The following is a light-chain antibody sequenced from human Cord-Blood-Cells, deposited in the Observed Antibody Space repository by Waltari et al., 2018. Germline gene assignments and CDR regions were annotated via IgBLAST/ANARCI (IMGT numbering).Light chain of an antibody. CDR3: SSYAGSNNLV. V-gene: IGLV2-8*01. CDR2: EVS. J-gene: IGLJ1*01. CDR1: RSDAAGYNY. Sequence: QPALPQPPPPSGPPGQSVPIPCPGTRSDAAGYNYFPWYQTPPVKAPKPMIYEVSTRPSGVPDRFSGSKSGNTASLTVSGLQAEDEADYYCSSYAGSNNLVFGTGTKVTVL.